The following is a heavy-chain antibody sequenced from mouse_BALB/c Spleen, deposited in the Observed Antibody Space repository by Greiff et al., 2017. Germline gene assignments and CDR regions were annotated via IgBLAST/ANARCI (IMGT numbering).Heavy chain of an antibody. V-gene: IGHV1S137*01. CDR2: ISTYYGDA. D-gene: IGHD1-1*01. CDR1: GYSFTDYA. CDR3: ASYYYDSSYEINYAMDY. Sequence: VQLQQSGAELVRPGVSVSISCKGSGYSFTDYAMHWVKQSHAKSLEWIGVISTYYGDASYNQKFKGKATMTVDKSSSTAYMELARLTSEDSAIYYCASYYYDSSYEINYAMDYWGQGTSVTVSS. J-gene: IGHJ4*01.